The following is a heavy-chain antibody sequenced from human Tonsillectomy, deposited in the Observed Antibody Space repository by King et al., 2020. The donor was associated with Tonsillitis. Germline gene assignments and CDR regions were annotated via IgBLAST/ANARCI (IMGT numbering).Heavy chain of an antibody. CDR3: SKDFIGSSVNAFDI. J-gene: IGHJ3*02. CDR2: ISGSGGST. V-gene: IGHV3-23*04. CDR1: GFSFSNYA. D-gene: IGHD2-15*01. Sequence: VQLVESGGDLVQPGGSLRLSCAASGFSFSNYAMSWVRQAPGKGLEWVSSISGSGGSTYYADSVKGRFTISRDNSKNTLYLQMNSLRAADTAVYYCSKDFIGSSVNAFDIWGQGTMVTVSS.